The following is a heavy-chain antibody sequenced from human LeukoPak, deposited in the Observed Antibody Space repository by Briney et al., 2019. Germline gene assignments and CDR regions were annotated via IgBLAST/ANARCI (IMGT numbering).Heavy chain of an antibody. CDR1: GYTFTGYY. J-gene: IGHJ4*02. Sequence: ASVKVFCKASGYTFTGYYMHWVRQAPGQGLEWMGWISPDSGDTSFAQKFQGRVTMTTDTSTTTAYMELRSLRSDDTAVYFCAKDHPERYSYGTPFDYWGQGTLVTVSS. V-gene: IGHV1-2*02. D-gene: IGHD5-18*01. CDR2: ISPDSGDT. CDR3: AKDHPERYSYGTPFDY.